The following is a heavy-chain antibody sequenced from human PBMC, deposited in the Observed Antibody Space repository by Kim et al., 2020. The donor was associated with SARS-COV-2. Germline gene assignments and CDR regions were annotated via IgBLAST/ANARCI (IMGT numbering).Heavy chain of an antibody. CDR1: GFTFSDYY. V-gene: IGHV3-11*01. J-gene: IGHJ6*02. Sequence: GGSLRLSCAASGFTFSDYYMSWIRQAPGKGLEWVSYISSSDLGWVSYLSTRGATTFYADSVRGRFTISRDNAKNSLYLEMSSLTVEDTAVYYCARERGPPFRHTAYYYYYYGLDVWGQGTTVTVSS. D-gene: IGHD2-21*02. CDR2: LSTRGATT. CDR3: ARERGPPFRHTAYYYYYYGLDV.